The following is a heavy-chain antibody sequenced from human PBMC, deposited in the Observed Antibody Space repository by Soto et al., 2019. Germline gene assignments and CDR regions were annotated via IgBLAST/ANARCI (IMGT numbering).Heavy chain of an antibody. CDR1: GYAFTNYG. Sequence: ASVKVSCKASGYAFTNYGISWVRQAPGQGLEWVGWINVYNGNTKYAQKVQGRVTMTTDTSTSTAYMELSSLRSEDTAVYYCARTLYGDNVDYWGQGTLVTVSS. CDR3: ARTLYGDNVDY. J-gene: IGHJ4*02. D-gene: IGHD4-17*01. V-gene: IGHV1-18*01. CDR2: INVYNGNT.